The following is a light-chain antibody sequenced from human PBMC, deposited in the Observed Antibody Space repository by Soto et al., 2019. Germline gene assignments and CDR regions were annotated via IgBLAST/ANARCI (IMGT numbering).Light chain of an antibody. Sequence: EIVLAQSPATLSLSPGERATLSCRASQSVSIYLAWYQQKPGQAPRLLIYDASNRATGIPARFSGSGSGTDFTLTISSLEPEDFAVYYCQQYNNWPWTFGQGTKWIS. J-gene: IGKJ1*01. V-gene: IGKV3-11*01. CDR1: QSVSIY. CDR2: DAS. CDR3: QQYNNWPWT.